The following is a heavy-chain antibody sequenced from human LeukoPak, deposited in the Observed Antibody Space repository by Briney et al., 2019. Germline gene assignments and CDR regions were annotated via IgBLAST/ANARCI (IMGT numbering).Heavy chain of an antibody. D-gene: IGHD3-10*01. CDR1: GCSFSSYW. V-gene: IGHV5-51*01. CDR2: IYPGDSDP. Sequence: GESLQISCKGSGCSFSSYWIGWVRQMPGKGLEWMGIIYPGDSDPRYSPSFQGQVTISVDKSNSTAFLEWSSLRASDTAIYYCARQPALTVRGVLDYYYTDVWGKGTTVTVSS. J-gene: IGHJ6*03. CDR3: ARQPALTVRGVLDYYYTDV.